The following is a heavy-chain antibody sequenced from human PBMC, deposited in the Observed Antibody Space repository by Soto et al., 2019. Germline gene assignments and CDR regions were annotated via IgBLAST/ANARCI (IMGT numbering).Heavy chain of an antibody. D-gene: IGHD5-12*01. Sequence: ASVKVSCKASGGTFSSYTISWVRQAPGQGLEWMGRIIPILGIANYAQKFQGRVTITADKSTSTAYMELSSLRSEDTAVYYCASPPSKWPNAFDIWGQGTMVTVSS. J-gene: IGHJ3*02. CDR1: GGTFSSYT. V-gene: IGHV1-69*02. CDR3: ASPPSKWPNAFDI. CDR2: IIPILGIA.